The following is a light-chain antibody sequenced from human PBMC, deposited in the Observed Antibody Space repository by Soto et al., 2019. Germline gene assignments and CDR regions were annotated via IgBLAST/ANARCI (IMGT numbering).Light chain of an antibody. V-gene: IGLV2-23*02. CDR3: CSYAGSSTLDVV. Sequence: QSVLTQPASVSGSPGQSITISCTGTISDVGSYNLVSWYQQHPGKAPQLMIEEVSQRTSGLSNRFYGAKSGNSASLTISGLQAEDEADYYCCSYAGSSTLDVVFGGGTTLPVL. J-gene: IGLJ2*01. CDR1: ISDVGSYNL. CDR2: EVS.